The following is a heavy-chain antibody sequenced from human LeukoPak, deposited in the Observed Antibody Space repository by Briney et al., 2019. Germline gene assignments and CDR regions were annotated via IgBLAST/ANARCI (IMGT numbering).Heavy chain of an antibody. CDR3: ARYCTSSSCYSLDV. Sequence: GGTLRLSCAASGFTFSRYWMTWVRQAPGKGLEWVANINRDGSEKYYVDSVKGRFTISRDNAKNSLYLQMNSLRAEDTAVYYCARYCTSSSCYSLDVWGKGTTVTVSS. J-gene: IGHJ6*04. D-gene: IGHD2-2*01. CDR1: GFTFSRYW. V-gene: IGHV3-7*01. CDR2: INRDGSEK.